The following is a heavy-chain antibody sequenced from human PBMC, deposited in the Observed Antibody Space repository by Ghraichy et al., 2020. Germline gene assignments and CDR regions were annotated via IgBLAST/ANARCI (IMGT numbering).Heavy chain of an antibody. V-gene: IGHV4-39*01. Sequence: SETLSLTCTVSGGSISSSSYYWGWIRQPPGKGLEWIGSIYYSGSTYYNPSLKSRVTISVDTSKNQFSLKLSSVTAADTAVYYCARTSPNIVVVPAAMLEFDYWGQGTLVTVSS. CDR1: GGSISSSSYY. D-gene: IGHD2-2*01. CDR3: ARTSPNIVVVPAAMLEFDY. CDR2: IYYSGST. J-gene: IGHJ4*02.